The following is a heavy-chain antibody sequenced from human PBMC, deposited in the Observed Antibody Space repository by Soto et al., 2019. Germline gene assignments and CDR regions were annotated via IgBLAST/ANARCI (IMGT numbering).Heavy chain of an antibody. J-gene: IGHJ6*02. CDR2: IWYDGNKK. CDR3: AKDFGGTGRTPGYYYYGMDV. D-gene: IGHD3-10*01. V-gene: IGHV3-33*03. Sequence: GGSLRLSCAASGFSFRSYGMHWVRQAPGKGLEWVAVIWYDGNKKYYGDSVRGRFTISRDNSQNTLYLEMNSLRAEDTAVYYCAKDFGGTGRTPGYYYYGMDVWGQGTTVTVSS. CDR1: GFSFRSYG.